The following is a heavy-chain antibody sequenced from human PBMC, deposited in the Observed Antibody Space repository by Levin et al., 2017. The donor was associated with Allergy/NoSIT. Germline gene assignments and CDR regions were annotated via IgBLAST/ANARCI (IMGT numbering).Heavy chain of an antibody. CDR1: GFSLSTSGVG. CDR2: IYWDDDK. CDR3: AHLGYCSGGSCSMSSYWYFDL. D-gene: IGHD2-15*01. Sequence: SGPTLVKPTQTLTLTCTFSGFSLSTSGVGVGWIRQPPGKALEWLALIYWDDDKRYSPSLKSRLTITKDTSKNQVVLTMTNMDPVDTATYYCAHLGYCSGGSCSMSSYWYFDLWGRGTLVTVSS. V-gene: IGHV2-5*02. J-gene: IGHJ2*01.